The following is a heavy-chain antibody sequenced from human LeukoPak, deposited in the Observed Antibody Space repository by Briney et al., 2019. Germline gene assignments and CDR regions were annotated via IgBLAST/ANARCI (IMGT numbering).Heavy chain of an antibody. Sequence: GASVKVSCKVSGYTLTELSMHWVRQAPGKGLEWMGGFGPEDGETIYAQKFQGRVTMTEDTSTDTAYMELSSLRSEDTAVYYCATDPISYYYDSSGTQIDYWGQGTLVTVSS. D-gene: IGHD3-22*01. J-gene: IGHJ4*02. CDR1: GYTLTELS. CDR3: ATDPISYYYDSSGTQIDY. V-gene: IGHV1-24*01. CDR2: FGPEDGET.